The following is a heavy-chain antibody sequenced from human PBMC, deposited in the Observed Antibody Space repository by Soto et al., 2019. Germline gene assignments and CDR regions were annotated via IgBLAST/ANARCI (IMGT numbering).Heavy chain of an antibody. CDR3: ARGSGYYDFWSGYYFDY. V-gene: IGHV1-18*01. CDR2: ISAYNGNT. J-gene: IGHJ4*02. D-gene: IGHD3-3*01. Sequence: ASVKVSCKASGYTFTSYGISWVRQAPGQGLEWMGWISAYNGNTNYAQKLQGRVTMTTDTSTSTAYMELRSLRSEDTAVYYCARGSGYYDFWSGYYFDYWGQGTLVTVSS. CDR1: GYTFTSYG.